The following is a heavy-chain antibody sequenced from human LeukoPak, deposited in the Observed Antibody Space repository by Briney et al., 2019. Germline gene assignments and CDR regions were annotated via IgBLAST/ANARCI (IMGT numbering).Heavy chain of an antibody. J-gene: IGHJ5*02. CDR3: ARQGGDTMVRGVVRDWFDP. CDR1: GDSISSSIYY. V-gene: IGHV4-39*01. D-gene: IGHD3-10*01. CDR2: IYYNGYT. Sequence: SETLSLTCTVSGDSISSSIYYWGWIRQPPGKGLEWIGCIYYNGYTYYASSLKSRVTIFVNTSKNQFSLKLISVTAADTAVYYCARQGGDTMVRGVVRDWFDPWGQGTLVTVSS.